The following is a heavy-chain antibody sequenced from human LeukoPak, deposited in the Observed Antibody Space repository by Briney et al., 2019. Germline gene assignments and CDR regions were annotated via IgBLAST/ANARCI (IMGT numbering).Heavy chain of an antibody. Sequence: GSKQYYADSVKGRFTISRDNSKNTLYLQMNSLRAEDTAVYYSAKDESKLRYFAWQPYYFDYWGQGTLVTVSS. V-gene: IGHV3-30*02. J-gene: IGHJ4*02. D-gene: IGHD3-9*01. CDR2: GSKQ. CDR3: AKDESKLRYFAWQPYYFDY.